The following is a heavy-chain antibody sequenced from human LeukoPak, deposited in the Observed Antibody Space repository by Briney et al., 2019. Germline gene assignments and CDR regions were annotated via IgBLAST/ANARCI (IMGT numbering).Heavy chain of an antibody. J-gene: IGHJ4*02. D-gene: IGHD3-22*01. CDR1: GFTFSSYG. CDR2: ISYDGSHK. V-gene: IGHV3-30*18. Sequence: GGSLRLSCAASGFTFSSYGMHWVRQAPGKGLEWVAVISYDGSHKFYADSVKGRFTISRDNSKNTLYLQMNSLRAEDTAVYYCAKDCVYYYDSSGPYYFDHWGQGTLVTVSS. CDR3: AKDCVYYYDSSGPYYFDH.